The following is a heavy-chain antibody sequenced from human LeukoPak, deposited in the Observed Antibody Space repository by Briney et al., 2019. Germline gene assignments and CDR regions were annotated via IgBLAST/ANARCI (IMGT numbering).Heavy chain of an antibody. CDR1: GGSISSSSYY. CDR3: ARIYSSGWYRGDY. CDR2: IYYSGST. D-gene: IGHD6-19*01. Sequence: SETLSLTCTVSGGSISSSSYYCGWIRQPPGKGLEWIGSIYYSGSTYYNPSLKSRVTISVDTSKNQFSLKLSSVTAADTAVYYCARIYSSGWYRGDYWGQGTLFTVSS. V-gene: IGHV4-39*01. J-gene: IGHJ4*02.